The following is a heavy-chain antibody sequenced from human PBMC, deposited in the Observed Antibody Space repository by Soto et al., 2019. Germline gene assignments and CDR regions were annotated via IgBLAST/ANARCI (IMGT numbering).Heavy chain of an antibody. V-gene: IGHV3-53*01. D-gene: IGHD3-16*02. CDR2: IYSAGAGGSA. CDR3: ASLPTASYPVGLQSYGMDV. CDR1: GFTVSGNY. Sequence: PGGSLRLSCAASGFTVSGNYMSWVRQAPGKGLEWVSVIYSAGAGGSAYYADSVKGRFTISRDNAKNSLYLQMNSLRAEDTAVYYCASLPTASYPVGLQSYGMDVWGQGTTVTVSS. J-gene: IGHJ6*02.